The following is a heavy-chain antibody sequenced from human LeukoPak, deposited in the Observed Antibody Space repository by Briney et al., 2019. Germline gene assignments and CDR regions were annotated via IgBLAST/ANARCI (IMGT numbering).Heavy chain of an antibody. CDR3: ATISGSFEYLDY. D-gene: IGHD1-26*01. CDR2: ISPSGGAT. Sequence: SGGSLRLSCAASGFTFSSYAMSWVRQAPGKGLEWGSGISPSGGATYYAESVRGRFTISRDNSKNTLYLQMHSLRVDDTATYYCATISGSFEYLDYWGQGTLVTVSS. CDR1: GFTFSSYA. V-gene: IGHV3-23*01. J-gene: IGHJ4*02.